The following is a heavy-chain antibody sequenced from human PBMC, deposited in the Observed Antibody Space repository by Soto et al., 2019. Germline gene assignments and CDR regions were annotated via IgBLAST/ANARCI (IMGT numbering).Heavy chain of an antibody. Sequence: ASVKVSCKASGYTFTDYYFHWVRQAPGQGLEWMGWINPNSGATKYSDDFQDRVTMTRDRSINTVYMELKRLTSNDTAVYYCARINDLLTGYPFDYWGQGALVTVSS. D-gene: IGHD3-9*01. V-gene: IGHV1-2*02. J-gene: IGHJ4*02. CDR2: INPNSGAT. CDR3: ARINDLLTGYPFDY. CDR1: GYTFTDYY.